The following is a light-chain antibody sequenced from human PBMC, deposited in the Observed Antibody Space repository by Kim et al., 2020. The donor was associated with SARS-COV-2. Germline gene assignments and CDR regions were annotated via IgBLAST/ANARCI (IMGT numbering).Light chain of an antibody. CDR2: NNN. V-gene: IGLV1-44*01. J-gene: IGLJ3*02. CDR1: SSNIGSNT. Sequence: GQRVTISCSGSSSNIGSNTVNWYQQVPGTAPKVVIYNNNQRPSGVPDRFSGSKSGTSASLAISGLQSEDEADYYCAAWDDRLNGWGFGGGTQLTVL. CDR3: AAWDDRLNGWG.